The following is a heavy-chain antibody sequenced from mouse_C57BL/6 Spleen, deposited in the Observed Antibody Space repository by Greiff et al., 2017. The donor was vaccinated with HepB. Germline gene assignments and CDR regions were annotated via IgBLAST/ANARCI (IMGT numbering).Heavy chain of an antibody. J-gene: IGHJ2*01. V-gene: IGHV3-6*01. D-gene: IGHD2-4*01. CDR3: AREKDYDYDRAFDY. Sequence: EVQLVESGPGLVKPSQSLSLTCSVTGYSITSGYYWNWIRQFPGNKLEWMGYISYDGSNNYNPSLKNRISITRDTSKNQFFLKLNSVTTEDTATYYCAREKDYDYDRAFDYWGQGTTLTVSS. CDR2: ISYDGSN. CDR1: GYSITSGYY.